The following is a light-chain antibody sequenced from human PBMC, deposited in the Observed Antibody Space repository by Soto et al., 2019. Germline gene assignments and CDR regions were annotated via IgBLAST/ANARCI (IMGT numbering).Light chain of an antibody. CDR2: GVS. V-gene: IGKV3-20*01. Sequence: EIVLTQSPGTLSLSPGERATLSCRASQSVRSSYFAWYQQTLGQAPRLLIYGVSNRATGIPDSFSGSGSGTDFTLTISRLESEEFAVYYWQQYGTSPRTFGQGTKVEIK. CDR3: QQYGTSPRT. J-gene: IGKJ1*01. CDR1: QSVRSSY.